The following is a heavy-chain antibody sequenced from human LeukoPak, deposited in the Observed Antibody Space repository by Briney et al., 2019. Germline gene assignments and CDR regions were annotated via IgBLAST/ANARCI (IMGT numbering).Heavy chain of an antibody. CDR2: INHSGST. D-gene: IGHD2-15*01. CDR3: ARGFFGGY. V-gene: IGHV4-34*01. J-gene: IGHJ4*02. Sequence: PSETLSLTCAVYGGSFSGYYWSWIRQPPGKGLEWIGEINHSGSTNYNPSLKSRVTISVDTSKNQFSLKLSSVTAADTAVYYRARGFFGGYWGQGTLVTVSS. CDR1: GGSFSGYY.